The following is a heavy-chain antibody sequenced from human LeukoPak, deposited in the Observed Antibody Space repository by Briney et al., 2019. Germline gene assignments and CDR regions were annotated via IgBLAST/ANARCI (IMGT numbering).Heavy chain of an antibody. CDR2: INPNSGGT. D-gene: IGHD3-16*01. CDR3: SSGGWRENNAFDI. V-gene: IGHV1-2*02. J-gene: IGHJ3*02. Sequence: ASVKVSCKAPGYTFTGYYMHWVRQAPGQGLEWMGWINPNSGGTNYAQKFQGRVTMTRDTSISTAYMELSRLRSDDTAVYYCSSGGWRENNAFDIWGQGTMVTVSS. CDR1: GYTFTGYY.